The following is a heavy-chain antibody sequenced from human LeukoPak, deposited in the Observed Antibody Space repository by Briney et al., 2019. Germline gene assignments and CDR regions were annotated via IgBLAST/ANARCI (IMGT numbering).Heavy chain of an antibody. CDR3: ARAIRITMVRGDLGGFDY. CDR2: INPNSGGT. V-gene: IGHV1-2*02. J-gene: IGHJ4*02. D-gene: IGHD3-10*01. CDR1: GYTFTGYY. Sequence: ASVKVSCKASGYTFTGYYMHWVRQAPGQGLEWMGWINPNSGGTNYAQKFQGRVTMTRDTSISTAYMELSRLRSDDTAVYYCARAIRITMVRGDLGGFDYWGQGTLVTVSS.